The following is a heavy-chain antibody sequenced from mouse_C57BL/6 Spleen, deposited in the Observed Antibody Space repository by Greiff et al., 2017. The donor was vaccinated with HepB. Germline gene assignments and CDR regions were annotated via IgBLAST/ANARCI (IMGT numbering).Heavy chain of an antibody. CDR1: GYTFTDYY. Sequence: VQLQQSGPVLVKPGASVKMSCKASGYTFTDYYMNWVKQSHGKSLEWIGVINPYNGGTSSNQKFKGKATLTVDKSSSPAYMELNSRTSEDAAVYYCARNEVDDGYRFYLDDWGQGTTLTVSS. J-gene: IGHJ2*01. V-gene: IGHV1-19*01. CDR2: INPYNGGT. D-gene: IGHD2-3*01. CDR3: ARNEVDDGYRFYLDD.